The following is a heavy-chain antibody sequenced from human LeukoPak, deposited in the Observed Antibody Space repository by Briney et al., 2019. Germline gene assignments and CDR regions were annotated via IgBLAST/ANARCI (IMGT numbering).Heavy chain of an antibody. CDR3: ARYSGYDSFDY. CDR1: RGSINSLY. V-gene: IGHV4-4*07. Sequence: LVPLIVPCCVCRGSINSLYWTWRRQPAGKGLEWIGRIYTSGSTDYNPSLKSRVTMSVDTSKNQFSLKLTSVTAADTAVYYCARYSGYDSFDYWGQGTLVTVSS. CDR2: IYTSGST. J-gene: IGHJ4*02. D-gene: IGHD5-12*01.